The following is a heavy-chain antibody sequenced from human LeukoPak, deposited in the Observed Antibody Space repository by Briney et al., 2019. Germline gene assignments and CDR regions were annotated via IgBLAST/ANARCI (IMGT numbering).Heavy chain of an antibody. D-gene: IGHD6-19*01. CDR2: IRFDGSNK. CDR1: GFTFSSYG. J-gene: IGHJ4*02. V-gene: IGHV3-30*02. CDR3: AKDFKAVAGTGY. Sequence: GGSLRLSCAASGFTFSSYGMHWVRLAPGKGLEWVAFIRFDGSNKYYADSVKGRFTISRDNSKNTLYLEMNSLRAEDTAVYYCAKDFKAVAGTGYWGQGTLVTVSS.